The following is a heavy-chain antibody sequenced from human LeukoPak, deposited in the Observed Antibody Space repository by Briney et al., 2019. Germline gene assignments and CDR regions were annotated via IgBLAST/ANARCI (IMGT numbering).Heavy chain of an antibody. V-gene: IGHV1-69*04. Sequence: SVKVSCKASGGTFSSYAISWVRQAPGQGLEWRGRIIPILGIANYAQKFQGRVTITADKSTSTAYMELSSLRSEDTAVYYCARHMVRGVIINNWFDPWGQGTLVTVSS. CDR3: ARHMVRGVIINNWFDP. CDR2: IIPILGIA. D-gene: IGHD3-10*01. J-gene: IGHJ5*02. CDR1: GGTFSSYA.